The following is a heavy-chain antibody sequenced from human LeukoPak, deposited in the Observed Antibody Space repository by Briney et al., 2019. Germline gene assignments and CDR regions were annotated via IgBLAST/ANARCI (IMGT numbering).Heavy chain of an antibody. CDR2: IYYSGST. V-gene: IGHV4-59*01. Sequence: SETLSLTCTVSGGSISSYYWSWIRQPPGKGLEWIGYIYYSGSTNYNPSLKSRVTISVDTSKNQFSLKLSSVTAADTAVYYCARVGSGWYGSHAFDIWGQGTMVTVSS. D-gene: IGHD6-19*01. J-gene: IGHJ3*02. CDR1: GGSISSYY. CDR3: ARVGSGWYGSHAFDI.